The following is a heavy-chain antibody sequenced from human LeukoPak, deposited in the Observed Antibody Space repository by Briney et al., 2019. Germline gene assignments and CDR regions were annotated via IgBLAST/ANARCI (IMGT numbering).Heavy chain of an antibody. V-gene: IGHV3-20*04. J-gene: IGHJ5*02. CDR1: GFSFDDYG. CDR2: IKWNGDSI. CDR3: ARDAYSRGFSVWFDP. Sequence: PGGSLRLSCAGSGFSFDDYGMSWVRQAPGKGVEWVSSIKWNGDSIGYAESVKGRFTITKDNAKKSVYLQMKSLRDEDTAVYYCARDAYSRGFSVWFDPWGQGTRVTVSS. D-gene: IGHD3-10*01.